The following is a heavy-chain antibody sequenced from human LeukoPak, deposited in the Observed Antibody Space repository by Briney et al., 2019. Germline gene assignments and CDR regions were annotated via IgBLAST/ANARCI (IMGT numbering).Heavy chain of an antibody. J-gene: IGHJ5*01. CDR3: AKGGSYTTGWYADS. CDR1: GGSFSNYD. CDR2: IIPAFGRA. Sequence: SVKVSCKASGGSFSNYDIAWVRQAPGQGLEWMGGIIPAFGRADYAEKFRDRITITADETTSTAYMELRSLTSEDTAVYYCAKGGSYTTGWYADSGGQGTQVAVSS. D-gene: IGHD6-19*01. V-gene: IGHV1-69*13.